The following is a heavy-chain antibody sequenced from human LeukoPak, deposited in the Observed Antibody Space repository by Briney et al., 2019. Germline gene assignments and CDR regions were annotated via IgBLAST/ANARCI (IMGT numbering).Heavy chain of an antibody. D-gene: IGHD1-14*01. Sequence: GGSLRLSCAPSGFTFSTYAMSRVRQAPGKGLEWVSAISASGSRTYYAGSVKGRFTVSRDNSKDTLYLQMNSLRAEDTAVYYCAKEVWPGNTGWHPFDSWGQGTLVTVSS. CDR2: ISASGSRT. J-gene: IGHJ4*02. CDR1: GFTFSTYA. CDR3: AKEVWPGNTGWHPFDS. V-gene: IGHV3-23*01.